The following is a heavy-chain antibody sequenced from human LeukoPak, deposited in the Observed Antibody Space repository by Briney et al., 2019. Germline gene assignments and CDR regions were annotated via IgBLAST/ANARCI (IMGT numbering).Heavy chain of an antibody. CDR1: VGSISSGSYY. CDR3: ARGFYYSACYFDY. D-gene: IGHD3-22*01. J-gene: IGHJ4*02. CDR2: MYTSGST. V-gene: IGHV4-61*02. Sequence: SETLSLTCTVSVGSISSGSYYWSWIRQPAGKGLEWIGRMYTSGSTNYNPSLKSRVTISVDTSENQFSLKLTSVTAADTAVYYCARGFYYSACYFDYWGQGTLVTVSS.